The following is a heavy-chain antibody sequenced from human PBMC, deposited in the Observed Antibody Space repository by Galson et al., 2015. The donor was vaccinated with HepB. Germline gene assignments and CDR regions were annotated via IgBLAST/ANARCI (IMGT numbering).Heavy chain of an antibody. CDR3: ARGSEDNYGSFDY. V-gene: IGHV4-31*02. J-gene: IGHJ4*02. CDR2: THYSGST. Sequence: THYSGSTYYNPSLRGRLTISEGMSKNQFSLKLSSVTAADTAIYYCARGSEDNYGSFDYWGQGTLVTVSS. D-gene: IGHD3-10*01.